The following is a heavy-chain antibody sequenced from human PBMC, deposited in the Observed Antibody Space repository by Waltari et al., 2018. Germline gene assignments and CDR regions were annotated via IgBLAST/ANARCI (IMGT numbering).Heavy chain of an antibody. CDR2: IYYSGST. CDR3: ARDGKQLVPSDY. CDR1: GGSISSGGYY. V-gene: IGHV4-31*03. Sequence: QVQLQESGPGLVKPSQTLSLTCPVPGGSISSGGYYWSWIRQHPGKGLEWIGYIYYSGSTYYNPSLKSRVTISVDTSKNQFSLKLSSVTAADTAVYYCARDGKQLVPSDYWGQGTLVTVSS. D-gene: IGHD6-6*01. J-gene: IGHJ4*02.